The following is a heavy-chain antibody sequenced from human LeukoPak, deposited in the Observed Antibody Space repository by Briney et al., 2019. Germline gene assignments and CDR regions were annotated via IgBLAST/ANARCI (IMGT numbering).Heavy chain of an antibody. D-gene: IGHD7-27*01. Sequence: PSKTLSLTCTVSGGSVTTYYWSWIRQPPGKGLEWVGYISYSGSTNYNPSLKSRVTISQDTSKNQFSLKLRSVTAADTAVYFCTREGLGIESFDYWGQGTLVTVSS. CDR2: ISYSGST. J-gene: IGHJ4*02. V-gene: IGHV4-59*02. CDR3: TREGLGIESFDY. CDR1: GGSVTTYY.